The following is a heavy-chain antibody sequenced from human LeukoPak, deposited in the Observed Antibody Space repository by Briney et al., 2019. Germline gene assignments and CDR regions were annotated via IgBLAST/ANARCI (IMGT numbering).Heavy chain of an antibody. J-gene: IGHJ4*02. CDR2: INPSGGST. CDR1: GYTFTSYY. CDR3: ASQIAAAGIFFPLDY. V-gene: IGHV1-46*01. D-gene: IGHD6-13*01. Sequence: ASVKVSCKASGYTFTSYYMHWVRQAPGQGLEWMGIINPSGGSTSYAQKFQGRVTMTRDTSTSTVYMELSSLRSEDTAAYYCASQIAAAGIFFPLDYWGQGTLVTVSS.